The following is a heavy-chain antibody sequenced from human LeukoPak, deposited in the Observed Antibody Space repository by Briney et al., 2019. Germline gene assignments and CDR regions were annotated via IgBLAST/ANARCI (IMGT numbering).Heavy chain of an antibody. V-gene: IGHV3-11*04. J-gene: IGHJ4*02. D-gene: IGHD6-6*01. CDR3: ATEYSSSSGVFDY. CDR2: ISSSGSTI. Sequence: PGGSLRLSCAASGFTVSSNYMSWVRQAPGKGLEWVSYISSSGSTIYYADSVKGRFTISRDNAKNSLYLQMNSLRAEDTAVYYCATEYSSSSGVFDYWGQGTLVTVSS. CDR1: GFTVSSNY.